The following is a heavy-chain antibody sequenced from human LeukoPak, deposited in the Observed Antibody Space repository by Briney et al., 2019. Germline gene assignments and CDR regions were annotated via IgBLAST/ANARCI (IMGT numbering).Heavy chain of an antibody. Sequence: SETLSLTCTVSGGSISSYYWSWIRQPAGKGLEWVGRIYTSGSTNYNPSLKGRVTMPVDTSKNQLSLKLSSGTAADTAVYYCARTNRDYYDSSGPTRGAFEIWGQGTVVTVSS. J-gene: IGHJ3*02. CDR1: GGSISSYY. V-gene: IGHV4-4*07. CDR2: IYTSGST. CDR3: ARTNRDYYDSSGPTRGAFEI. D-gene: IGHD3-22*01.